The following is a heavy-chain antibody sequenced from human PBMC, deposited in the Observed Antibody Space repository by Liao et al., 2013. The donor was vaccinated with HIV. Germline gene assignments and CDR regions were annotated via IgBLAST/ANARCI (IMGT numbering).Heavy chain of an antibody. CDR3: ASMDIYGGNTFDY. V-gene: IGHV4-61*02. CDR2: IYTSGST. D-gene: IGHD4-23*01. Sequence: QVQLQESGPGLVKPSQTLSLTCTVSGASISSGSYYWSWIRQPAGKGLEWIGRIYTSGSTNYNPSLKSRVTISVDTSKNQFSLKLSSVTAADTAVYYCASMDIYGGNTFDYWGRGNPSVTVSS. J-gene: IGHJ4*02. CDR1: GASISSGSYY.